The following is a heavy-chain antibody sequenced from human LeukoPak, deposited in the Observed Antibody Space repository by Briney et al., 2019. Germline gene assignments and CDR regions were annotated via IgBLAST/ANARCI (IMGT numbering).Heavy chain of an antibody. D-gene: IGHD6-13*01. Sequence: GGSLRLSCAASGFSFSSYAMSWVRQAPGKGLEWVSGISGSGDSPYYADSVKGRFTIFRDDSKNTLYLQMNSLRAEDTAVYYCAKGSLGSWYYFDYWGQGTLVTVSS. CDR2: ISGSGDSP. CDR1: GFSFSSYA. V-gene: IGHV3-23*01. J-gene: IGHJ4*02. CDR3: AKGSLGSWYYFDY.